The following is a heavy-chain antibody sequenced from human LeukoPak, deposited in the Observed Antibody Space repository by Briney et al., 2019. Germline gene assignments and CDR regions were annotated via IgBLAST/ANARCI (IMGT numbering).Heavy chain of an antibody. V-gene: IGHV3-66*01. CDR2: VYSGGGT. D-gene: IGHD6-13*01. J-gene: IGHJ4*02. CDR1: GFSVSNNY. CDR3: ARDGGHAAAGFDY. Sequence: GGSLRLSCAISGFSVSNNYVSWVRQAPGKGLEWVSVVYSGGGTNYAESVKGRFTISRDDSKNTVSLQMNSLRAEDTAVYYCARDGGHAAAGFDYWGQGTLVTVSS.